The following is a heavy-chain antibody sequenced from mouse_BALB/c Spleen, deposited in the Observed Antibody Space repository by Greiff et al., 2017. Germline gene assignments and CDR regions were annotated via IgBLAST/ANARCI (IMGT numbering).Heavy chain of an antibody. CDR1: GYTFTSYW. V-gene: IGHV1-7*01. CDR3: ARKIGGYDYDAPIAMDY. D-gene: IGHD2-4*01. CDR2: INPSTGYT. Sequence: QVQLKESGAELAKPGASVKMSCKASGYTFTSYWMHWVKQRPGQGLEWIGYINPSTGYTEYNQKFKDKATLTADKSSSTAYMQLSSLTSEDSAVYYCARKIGGYDYDAPIAMDYWGQGTSGTVSS. J-gene: IGHJ4*01.